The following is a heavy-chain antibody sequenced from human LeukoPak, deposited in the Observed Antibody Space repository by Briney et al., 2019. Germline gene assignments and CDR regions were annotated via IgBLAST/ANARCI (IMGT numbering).Heavy chain of an antibody. J-gene: IGHJ4*02. V-gene: IGHV3-7*04. CDR1: GFTFSNFN. CDR3: ARRHHFGFLDS. D-gene: IGHD3-10*01. CDR2: IKQDGSEK. Sequence: GGSLRLSCTASGFTFSNFNMHWVRQAPGKGLEWVANIKQDGSEKYYVDSVKGRFTISRDNAKNSVYLQMNSLRAEDTAVYYCARRHHFGFLDSWGQGTLVTVSS.